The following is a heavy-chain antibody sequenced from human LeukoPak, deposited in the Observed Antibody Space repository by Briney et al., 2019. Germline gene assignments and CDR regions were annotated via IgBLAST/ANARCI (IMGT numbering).Heavy chain of an antibody. V-gene: IGHV3-30-3*01. J-gene: IGHJ6*02. CDR2: ISYDGSNK. CDR1: GFTFSSYA. D-gene: IGHD2-2*01. Sequence: GRSLRLSCAASGFTFSSYAMHWVRQAPGKGLEWVAVISYDGSNKYYADSVKGRFTISRDNSKNTLYLQMNSLRAEDTAVYYCAKEDCSSTSCYGTLYYYYYGMDVWGQGTTVTVSS. CDR3: AKEDCSSTSCYGTLYYYYYGMDV.